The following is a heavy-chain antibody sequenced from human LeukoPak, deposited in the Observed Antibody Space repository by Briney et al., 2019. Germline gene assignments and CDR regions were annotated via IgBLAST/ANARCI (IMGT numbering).Heavy chain of an antibody. CDR3: AIRWYGSGPYDAFDI. D-gene: IGHD3-10*01. CDR2: INPNSGGT. CDR1: GFMFTKYG. J-gene: IGHJ3*02. V-gene: IGHV1-2*04. Sequence: ASVKVSCKASGFMFTKYGISWVRQAPGQGLEWMGWINPNSGGTNYAQKFQGWVTMTRDTSISTAYMELSRLRSDDTAVYYCAIRWYGSGPYDAFDIWGQGTMVTVSS.